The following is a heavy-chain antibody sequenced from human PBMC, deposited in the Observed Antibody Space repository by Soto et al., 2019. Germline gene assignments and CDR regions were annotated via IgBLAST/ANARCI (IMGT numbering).Heavy chain of an antibody. CDR2: ISYDGSNK. CDR1: GFTFSSYA. D-gene: IGHD2-15*01. Sequence: HPGGSLRLSCAASGFTFSSYAMSWVRQAPGKGLEWVAVISYDGSNKYYADSVKGRFTISRDNSKNTLYLQMNSLRAEDTAVYYCARDADCSGGSCYSWPDYWGQGTLVTVSS. J-gene: IGHJ4*02. CDR3: ARDADCSGGSCYSWPDY. V-gene: IGHV3-30-3*01.